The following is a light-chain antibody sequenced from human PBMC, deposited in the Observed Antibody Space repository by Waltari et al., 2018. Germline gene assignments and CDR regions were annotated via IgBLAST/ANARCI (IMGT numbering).Light chain of an antibody. CDR2: EYT. J-gene: IGLJ1*01. CDR3: YSSDSTGLRV. Sequence: SYELTQTPSVSVSPGQTARITCSGHELPRKYAYWFQQKSGQAPRLVIYEYTKRPSGIPERFSGASSGTVATLTITGAQVDDEADYYCYSSDSTGLRVFGGGTTVVVL. V-gene: IGLV3-10*01. CDR1: ELPRKY.